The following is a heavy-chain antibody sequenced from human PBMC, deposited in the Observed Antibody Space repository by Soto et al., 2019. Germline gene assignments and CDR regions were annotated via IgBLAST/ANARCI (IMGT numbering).Heavy chain of an antibody. Sequence: QLQLQESGSGLVKPSQTLSLTCAVSGGSISSGGYSWSWIRQPPGKGLEWIGYIYHSGSTYYNPSLKSRVTISVDRAKNQVCLKLSSVTAADTAVYYCAREGGYRGSDYGGQGTLVTVSP. CDR3: AREGGYRGSDY. V-gene: IGHV4-30-2*01. J-gene: IGHJ4*02. CDR2: IYHSGST. D-gene: IGHD3-16*01. CDR1: GGSISSGGYS.